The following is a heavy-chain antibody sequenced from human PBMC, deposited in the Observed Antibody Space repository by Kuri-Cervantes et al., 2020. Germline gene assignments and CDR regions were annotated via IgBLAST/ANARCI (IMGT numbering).Heavy chain of an antibody. V-gene: IGHV3-30*18. CDR2: ISYDGSSK. CDR1: GFTFSSYG. D-gene: IGHD2-2*01. Sequence: LSLTCAASGFTFSSYGMHWVRQAPGKGLEWVAVISYDGSSKYYADSVKGRFTISRDNSKNTLYLQMNSLRAEDTAVYYCAKDIVPAALYGMDVWGQGTTVTVSS. CDR3: AKDIVPAALYGMDV. J-gene: IGHJ6*02.